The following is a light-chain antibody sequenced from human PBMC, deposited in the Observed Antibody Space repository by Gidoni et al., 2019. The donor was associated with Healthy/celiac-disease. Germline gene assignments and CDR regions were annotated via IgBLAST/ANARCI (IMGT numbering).Light chain of an antibody. CDR2: AAS. Sequence: DIQMTQSPSSLSASVGDRVTITFRASQSISSYLNCYQQKQGKAPKLLIYAASSLQSGVPSRFSGSGSGTDFTLTISSLQPEDFETYYCQQSYRTPFTFXPXTKVDIK. V-gene: IGKV1-39*01. CDR1: QSISSY. J-gene: IGKJ3*01. CDR3: QQSYRTPFT.